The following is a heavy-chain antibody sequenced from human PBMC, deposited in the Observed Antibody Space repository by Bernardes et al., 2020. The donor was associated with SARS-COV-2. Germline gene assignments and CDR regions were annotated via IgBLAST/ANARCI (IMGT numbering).Heavy chain of an antibody. V-gene: IGHV4-59*12. CDR1: GGFIRNYY. CDR2: VFYIGST. J-gene: IGHJ5*02. CDR3: ARGDGGYYSSWYKRGWFDP. D-gene: IGHD6-13*01. Sequence: SETLSLTCTVSGGFIRNYYWSWIRQAPGKGLEWIGYVFYIGSTNYNPSLKSRVTISVDTSKNQFSLKLNSVTAADTAVYYCARGDGGYYSSWYKRGWFDPWGQGTLVTVSS.